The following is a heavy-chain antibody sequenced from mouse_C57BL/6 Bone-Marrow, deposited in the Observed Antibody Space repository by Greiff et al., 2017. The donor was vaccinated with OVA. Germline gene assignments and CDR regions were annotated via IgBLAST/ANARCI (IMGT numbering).Heavy chain of an antibody. CDR3: ARGGGFYAMDY. V-gene: IGHV1-50*01. CDR2: IDPSDSYT. CDR1: GYTFTSYW. Sequence: VQLQQPGAELVKPGASVKLSCKASGYTFTSYWMQWVKQRPGQGLEWIGEIDPSDSYTNYNQKFKGKATLTVDTSSSTAYMQLSSLTSEDSAVYYWARGGGFYAMDYWGQGTSVTVSS. J-gene: IGHJ4*01.